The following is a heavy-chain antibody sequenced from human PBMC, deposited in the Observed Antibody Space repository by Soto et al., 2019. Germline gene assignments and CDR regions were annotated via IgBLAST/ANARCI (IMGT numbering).Heavy chain of an antibody. CDR1: GYTFTSYA. CDR2: INAGNGNT. Sequence: ASVEVSCKASGYTFTSYAMHWVRQAPGQRLEWMGWINAGNGNTKYSQKFQGRVTMTRDTSASTAYMELRSLRSDDTAVYYCARGVGSGSYYNQYNWFDPWGQGTLVTVSS. V-gene: IGHV1-3*01. CDR3: ARGVGSGSYYNQYNWFDP. J-gene: IGHJ5*02. D-gene: IGHD3-10*01.